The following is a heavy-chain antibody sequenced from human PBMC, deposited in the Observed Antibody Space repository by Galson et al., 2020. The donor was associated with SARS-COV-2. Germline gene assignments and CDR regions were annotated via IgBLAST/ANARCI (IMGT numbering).Heavy chain of an antibody. CDR3: LAYSSTRQDF. V-gene: IGHV3-64D*09. CDR1: GFTFSTYA. D-gene: IGHD2-2*01. J-gene: IGHJ4*02. CDR2: MSSNGGTS. Sequence: GGPLRLPCSASGFTFSTYAMHWVPQPPGKGLAYASAMSSNGGTSSYLDPLNGRYTMSRANSKNTFYLQMTGVRLEDTAIYYCLAYSSTRQDFWGQGTLVTVSS.